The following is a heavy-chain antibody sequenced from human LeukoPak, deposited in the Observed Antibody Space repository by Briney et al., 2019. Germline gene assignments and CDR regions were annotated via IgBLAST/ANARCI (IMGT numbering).Heavy chain of an antibody. CDR1: GYTFTSYY. J-gene: IGHJ4*02. Sequence: GASVKVSCKASGYTFTSYYLHWVRQAPGQGLEWMGIINPSGGTTSYAQKFQGRVTMTRDTSTSTVHMELSSLRSEDTAVYYCARDPSVSGYSFGYFDYWGQGTLVTVSS. CDR2: INPSGGTT. D-gene: IGHD5-18*01. CDR3: ARDPSVSGYSFGYFDY. V-gene: IGHV1-46*01.